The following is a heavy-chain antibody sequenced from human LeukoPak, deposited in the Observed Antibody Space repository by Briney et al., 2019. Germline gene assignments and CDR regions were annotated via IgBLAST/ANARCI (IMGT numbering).Heavy chain of an antibody. D-gene: IGHD7-27*01. V-gene: IGHV4-38-2*01. J-gene: IGHJ3*02. CDR3: ARLSTGPVGAFDI. Sequence: SETLSLTCAVSGYSIRSAYYWGWIRQPPGRGLEWIGNIFHSGNTYYNPSLKSRVTISVDTSNNQFSLKLSSVTAADTAVYYCARLSTGPVGAFDIWGQRTMVTVSS. CDR2: IFHSGNT. CDR1: GYSIRSAYY.